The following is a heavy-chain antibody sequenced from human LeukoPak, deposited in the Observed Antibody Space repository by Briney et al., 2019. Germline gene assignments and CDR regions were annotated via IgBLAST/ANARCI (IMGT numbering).Heavy chain of an antibody. CDR3: ARSCLWFGEFAVGYFDY. V-gene: IGHV1-18*01. CDR2: ISAYNGNT. Sequence: ASVKVSCKASGDTFTSYGISWVRQAPGQGLEWMGWISAYNGNTNYAQKLQGRVTMTTDTSTSTAYMELRSLRSDDTAVYYCARSCLWFGEFAVGYFDYWGQGTLVTVSS. D-gene: IGHD3-10*01. CDR1: GDTFTSYG. J-gene: IGHJ4*02.